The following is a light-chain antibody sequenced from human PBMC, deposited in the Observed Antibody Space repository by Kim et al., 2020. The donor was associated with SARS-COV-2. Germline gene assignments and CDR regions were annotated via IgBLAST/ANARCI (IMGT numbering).Light chain of an antibody. Sequence: QPVLTKSPSASASLGASVKLTCTLSSGHSSYAIAWHQQQPEKGPRYLMKLNSDGSHSKGDGIPDRFSGSSSGAERYLTISSLQSEDEADYYCQTWGTGIWVFGGGTKLTVL. V-gene: IGLV4-69*01. CDR3: QTWGTGIWV. CDR1: SGHSSYA. CDR2: LNSDGSH. J-gene: IGLJ3*02.